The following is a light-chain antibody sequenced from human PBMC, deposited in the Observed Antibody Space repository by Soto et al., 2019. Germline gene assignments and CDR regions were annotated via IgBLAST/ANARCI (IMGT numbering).Light chain of an antibody. CDR1: QSINSN. J-gene: IGKJ1*01. CDR3: QQYNNWWT. CDR2: GAS. Sequence: EIVMTQSPATLSVSPGERATLSCRASQSINSNLAWYQQKPGQTPRRLIYGASTRATGIPARFSGSGSGTDFTLTISSLQSEDFAVYYCQQYNNWWTFGQGTKVEIK. V-gene: IGKV3-15*01.